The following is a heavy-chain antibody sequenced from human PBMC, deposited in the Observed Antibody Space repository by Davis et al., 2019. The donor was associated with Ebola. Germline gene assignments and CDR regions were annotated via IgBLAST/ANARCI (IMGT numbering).Heavy chain of an antibody. CDR1: GFTFSDYY. Sequence: MPGGSLRLSCAASGFTFSDYYMSWIRQAPGKGLEWIGSIYYSGSTYYNPSLKSRVTISVDTSKNQFSLKLSSVTAADTAVYYCASRLIYGSGSHPLYWYFDLWGRGTLVTVSS. J-gene: IGHJ2*01. CDR2: IYYSGST. CDR3: ASRLIYGSGSHPLYWYFDL. V-gene: IGHV4-38-2*01. D-gene: IGHD3-10*01.